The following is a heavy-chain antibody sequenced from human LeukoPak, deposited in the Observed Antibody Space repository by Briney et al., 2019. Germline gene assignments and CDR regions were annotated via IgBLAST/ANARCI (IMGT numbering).Heavy chain of an antibody. V-gene: IGHV3-30*04. CDR1: GFTFSSYA. Sequence: GRSLRLSCAASGFTFSSYAMHWVRQAPGKGLEWVAVISYDGSNKYYADSVRGRFTISRDNSKNTLYLQTNSLRAEDTAVYYCAKDRARKYHTSRAIKQQLVRGAGLDYWGQGTLVTVSS. CDR2: ISYDGSNK. D-gene: IGHD6-13*01. CDR3: AKDRARKYHTSRAIKQQLVRGAGLDY. J-gene: IGHJ4*02.